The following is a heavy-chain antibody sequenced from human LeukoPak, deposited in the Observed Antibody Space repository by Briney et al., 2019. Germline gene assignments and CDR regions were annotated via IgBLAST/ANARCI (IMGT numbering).Heavy chain of an antibody. Sequence: GGSLRLSCAASGFTFSSYEMNWVRQAPGKGLEWVSYISSSGSTIYYADSVKGRFTVSRDNAKNSLHLQMHSLRAEDTAVYYCVRWYDAFDIWGQGTMVTVSS. CDR2: ISSSGSTI. D-gene: IGHD2-15*01. CDR3: VRWYDAFDI. CDR1: GFTFSSYE. J-gene: IGHJ3*02. V-gene: IGHV3-48*03.